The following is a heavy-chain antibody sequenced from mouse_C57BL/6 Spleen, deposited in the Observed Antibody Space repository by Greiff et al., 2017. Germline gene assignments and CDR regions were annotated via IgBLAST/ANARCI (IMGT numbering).Heavy chain of an antibody. J-gene: IGHJ2*01. CDR1: GYSFTGYY. Sequence: VQLQQSGPELVKPGASVKISCKASGYSFTGYYMNWVKQSPEKSLEWIGEINPSTGGTTYNQKFKAKATLTVDKSSSTAYMQLKSLTSEDSAVYYCARDGTGDYWGQGTTLTVSS. D-gene: IGHD4-1*01. V-gene: IGHV1-42*01. CDR2: INPSTGGT. CDR3: ARDGTGDY.